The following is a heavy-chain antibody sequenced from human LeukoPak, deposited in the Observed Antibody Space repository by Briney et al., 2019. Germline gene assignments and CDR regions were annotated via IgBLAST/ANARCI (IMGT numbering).Heavy chain of an antibody. D-gene: IGHD5-24*01. CDR3: ARGARAGYNLEPFDY. J-gene: IGHJ4*02. Sequence: PSETLSLTCIVSGGSISSSYWSWIRQPPGKGLEWIGYIYYSGSTKYNPSLKSRVTISVDTSKNQFSLKLSSVTAADTAVYYCARGARAGYNLEPFDYWGQGTLVTVSS. CDR1: GGSISSSY. V-gene: IGHV4-59*08. CDR2: IYYSGST.